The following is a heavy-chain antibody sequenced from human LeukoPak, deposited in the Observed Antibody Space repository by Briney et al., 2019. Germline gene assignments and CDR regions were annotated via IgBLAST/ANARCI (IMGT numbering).Heavy chain of an antibody. V-gene: IGHV3-20*04. CDR2: INWNGGST. CDR1: GFTFDDYG. J-gene: IGHJ3*02. Sequence: GGSLRLSCAASGFTFDDYGMSWVRQAPGKGLEWVSGINWNGGSTGYADSVKGRFTISRDNAKNSLYLQMNSLRAEDTALYYCARDWHSGSYHDAFDILGQGTMVTVSS. CDR3: ARDWHSGSYHDAFDI. D-gene: IGHD1-26*01.